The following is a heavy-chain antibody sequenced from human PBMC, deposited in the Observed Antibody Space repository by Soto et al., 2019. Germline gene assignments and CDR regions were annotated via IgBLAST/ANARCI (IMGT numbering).Heavy chain of an antibody. CDR3: ARGSAAAYIVVVPAAGFDI. D-gene: IGHD2-2*01. Sequence: PSETLSLTCTVSGGSISSYYWSWIRQPAGKGLEWIGRIYTSGSTNYNPSLKSRVTMSVDTSKNQFSLKLSSVTAADTAVYYCARGSAAAYIVVVPAAGFDIWGQGTMVTVSS. CDR1: GGSISSYY. V-gene: IGHV4-4*07. J-gene: IGHJ3*02. CDR2: IYTSGST.